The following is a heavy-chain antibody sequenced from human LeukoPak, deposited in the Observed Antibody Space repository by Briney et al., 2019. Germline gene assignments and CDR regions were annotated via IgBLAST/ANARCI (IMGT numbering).Heavy chain of an antibody. CDR1: GFTVSINY. CDR2: IYSGGST. D-gene: IGHD3-3*01. V-gene: IGHV3-66*01. J-gene: IGHJ4*02. CDR3: ARGLYDFWSGYYY. Sequence: PGGSLRLSCAASGFTVSINYMSWVRQAPGKGLEWVSVIYSGGSTYYADSVKGRFTISRDNSKNTLYLQMNSLRAEDTAVYYCARGLYDFWSGYYYWGQGTLVTVSS.